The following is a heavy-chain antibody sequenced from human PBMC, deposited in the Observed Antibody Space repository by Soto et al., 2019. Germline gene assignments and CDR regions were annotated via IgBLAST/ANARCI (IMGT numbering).Heavy chain of an antibody. V-gene: IGHV1-69*12. CDR2: LIPIFGTA. Sequence: QVQLVQSGAAVKKPGSSVKVSCKASGGTFSSYAISWVRQAPGQGLEWMGGLIPIFGTANYAQKFQGRVTITADESTSTAYMELSSLRSEDTAVYYCPRAVRHYDIFTGYSYYFDYWGQGSLVTVSS. J-gene: IGHJ4*02. CDR1: GGTFSSYA. D-gene: IGHD3-9*01. CDR3: PRAVRHYDIFTGYSYYFDY.